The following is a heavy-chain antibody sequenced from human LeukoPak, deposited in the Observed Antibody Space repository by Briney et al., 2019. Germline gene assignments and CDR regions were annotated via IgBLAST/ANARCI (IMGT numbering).Heavy chain of an antibody. D-gene: IGHD3-16*02. CDR1: GGTFSSYA. J-gene: IGHJ4*02. V-gene: IGHV1-69*13. Sequence: SVKVSCKASGGTFSSYAISWVRRAPGQGLEWMGGIIPIFGTANYAQKFQGRVTITADESTSTAFMELSSLRSEDTAVYYCARDVGLRLGELSLYYFDYWGQGTLVTVSS. CDR2: IIPIFGTA. CDR3: ARDVGLRLGELSLYYFDY.